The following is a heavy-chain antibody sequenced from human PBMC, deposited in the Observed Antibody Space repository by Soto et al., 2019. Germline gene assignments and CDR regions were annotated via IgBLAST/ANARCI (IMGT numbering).Heavy chain of an antibody. Sequence: PGGSLRLSCAASGFTFSSYAMHWVRQAPGKGLEWVAVISYDGSNKYYADSVKGRFTISRDNSKNTLYLQMNSLSAEDTAVYYCARDTGYSSSRPDDRGQRTLVTV. CDR1: GFTFSSYA. CDR2: ISYDGSNK. J-gene: IGHJ4*02. V-gene: IGHV3-30-3*01. CDR3: ARDTGYSSSRPDD. D-gene: IGHD6-13*01.